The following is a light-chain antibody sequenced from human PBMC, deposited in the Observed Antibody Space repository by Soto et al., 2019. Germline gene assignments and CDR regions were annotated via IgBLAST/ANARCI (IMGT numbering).Light chain of an antibody. J-gene: IGLJ3*02. Sequence: QSVMTQPPSVSAAPGQKVTISCSGSSSNIGGNSVSWYQQLPGTAPKLIIYSDRQRPPGVPDRFSGSKSGTSASLAIRGLRSEDEADYHCASRDDTLGGPVFGGGTKLTVL. CDR3: ASRDDTLGGPV. CDR2: SDR. CDR1: SSNIGGNS. V-gene: IGLV1-47*02.